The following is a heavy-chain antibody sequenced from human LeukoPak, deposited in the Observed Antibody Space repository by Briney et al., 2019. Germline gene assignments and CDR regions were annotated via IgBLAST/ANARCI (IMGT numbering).Heavy chain of an antibody. J-gene: IGHJ6*03. Sequence: GGSLRLSCAASGFTVSSNYMSWVRQAPGKGLEWVSVIYSGGSTYYADSVKGRFTISRDNSKNTLYLQMNSLRAEDTAVYYCASAPTVTTVGYNYYYMDVWGKGTTVTVCS. CDR1: GFTVSSNY. CDR2: IYSGGST. CDR3: ASAPTVTTVGYNYYYMDV. V-gene: IGHV3-53*01. D-gene: IGHD4-17*01.